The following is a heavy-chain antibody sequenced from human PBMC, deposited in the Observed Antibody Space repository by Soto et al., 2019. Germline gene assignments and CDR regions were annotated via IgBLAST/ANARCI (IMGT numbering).Heavy chain of an antibody. Sequence: QLQLQASGPGLVTPSETLSLTCTVSGGYISSSSYYWGWIRQSPGKGLEWIGSISYSGTTYHNPSLESRVTSSADTCKNNFSRSLSSVTASDTALYYCARHFPLDYCSGTMVAFDIWGQGTMVTVSS. D-gene: IGHD3-10*01. J-gene: IGHJ3*02. CDR1: GGYISSSSYY. CDR3: ARHFPLDYCSGTMVAFDI. CDR2: ISYSGTT. V-gene: IGHV4-39*01.